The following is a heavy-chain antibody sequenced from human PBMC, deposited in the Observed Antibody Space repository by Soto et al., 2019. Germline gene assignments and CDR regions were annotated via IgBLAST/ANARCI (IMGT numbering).Heavy chain of an antibody. CDR1: GGSISSSSYY. V-gene: IGHV4-39*01. CDR3: ARRYYYDSSGYYSWFAP. Sequence: QLQLQESGPGLVKPSETLSLTCTVSGGSISSSSYYWGWIRQPPGKGLEWIGGIYYSGSTYYNPSLKSRVTISVDTSKNQFSLKLSSGTAADTAVYYCARRYYYDSSGYYSWFAPWGQGTLVTVSS. D-gene: IGHD3-22*01. J-gene: IGHJ5*02. CDR2: IYYSGST.